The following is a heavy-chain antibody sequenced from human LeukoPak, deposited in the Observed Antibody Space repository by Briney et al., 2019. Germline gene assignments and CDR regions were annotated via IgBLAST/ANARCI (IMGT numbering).Heavy chain of an antibody. CDR3: AKDVSVFAY. CDR2: IRNDATTK. V-gene: IGHV3-30*02. J-gene: IGHJ4*02. CDR1: GFTFSSHG. Sequence: GGSLRLSCAASGFTFSSHGMHWVRQAPGKGLEWVALIRNDATTKHYADSVKGRFTISRDNSKNTLYLQMNSLRAEDTALYYWAKDVSVFAYWGQGTLVIVS.